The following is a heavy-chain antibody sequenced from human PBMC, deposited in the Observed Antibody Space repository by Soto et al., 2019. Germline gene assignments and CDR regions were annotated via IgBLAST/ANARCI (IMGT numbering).Heavy chain of an antibody. J-gene: IGHJ4*02. D-gene: IGHD3-9*01. CDR1: GYTFGHFY. CDR3: ARDEGGYGILTGYYKVHHVDQ. CDR2: ISPHNRNT. V-gene: IGHV1-18*01. Sequence: QVQLVQSGSEVKRPGDSVKVSCQASGYTFGHFYITWVRQAPGQGLEWMGAISPHNRNTNYAEKFRGRVTTTTDTFTTTAYMELRSLRSDDTAVYYCARDEGGYGILTGYYKVHHVDQWGQGALVTVSS.